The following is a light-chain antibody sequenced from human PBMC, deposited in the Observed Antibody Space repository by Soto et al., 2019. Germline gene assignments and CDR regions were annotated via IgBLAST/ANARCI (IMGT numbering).Light chain of an antibody. Sequence: QSALIQPPSVSGSPGQSVTISCTGTSSDVGSYDYVSWYQQHPGTVPKPMIYNVNTRPSGVSNRFSGSKSGNTASLTISGLQAEDEADYYCSSYAGSSTVVFGGGTKLTVL. CDR1: SSDVGSYDY. CDR3: SSYAGSSTVV. CDR2: NVN. V-gene: IGLV2-23*02. J-gene: IGLJ2*01.